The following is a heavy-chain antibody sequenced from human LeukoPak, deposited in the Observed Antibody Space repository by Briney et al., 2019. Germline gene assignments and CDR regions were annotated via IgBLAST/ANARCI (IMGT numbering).Heavy chain of an antibody. CDR1: GFTFSSYW. Sequence: GGSLRLSCAASGFTFSSYWMNWVRQAPGKGLLWVARINEDGSATYYLDSVKGRFIISRDNAKNSLHLQMSSLRTEDTGIYYCARGYSVSKIDNWGQGTLVTVSS. D-gene: IGHD5/OR15-5a*01. CDR2: INEDGSAT. J-gene: IGHJ4*02. V-gene: IGHV3-7*01. CDR3: ARGYSVSKIDN.